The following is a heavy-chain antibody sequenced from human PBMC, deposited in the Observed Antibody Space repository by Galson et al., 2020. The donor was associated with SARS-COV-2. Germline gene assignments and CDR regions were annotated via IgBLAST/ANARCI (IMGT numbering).Heavy chain of an antibody. D-gene: IGHD6-13*01. CDR1: GGSINSGVYY. Sequence: ASETLSLTCTVSGGSINSGVYYWSWIRQHPGKGLEWIGYIYYSGSTYYNPSLKSRITISVDTTKNQFSLKLSSVTAADTALYYCAGAEGAAAVDYWGQGTLVTVSS. V-gene: IGHV4-31*03. CDR2: IYYSGST. CDR3: AGAEGAAAVDY. J-gene: IGHJ4*02.